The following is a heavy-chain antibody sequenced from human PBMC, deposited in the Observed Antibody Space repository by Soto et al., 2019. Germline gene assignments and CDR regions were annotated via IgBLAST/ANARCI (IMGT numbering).Heavy chain of an antibody. CDR1: GFPFSSYW. CDR2: IKQDGSER. D-gene: IGHD5-12*01. CDR3: AKDRLVGYNSAFDY. V-gene: IGHV3-7*01. Sequence: PGGSLRLSCAASGFPFSSYWMSWVRQAPGKGLEWVANIKQDGSERYYVDSVKGRFTISRDNAKNSLYLQMNSLRVEDTAVYYCAKDRLVGYNSAFDYWGQGTLVTVSS. J-gene: IGHJ4*02.